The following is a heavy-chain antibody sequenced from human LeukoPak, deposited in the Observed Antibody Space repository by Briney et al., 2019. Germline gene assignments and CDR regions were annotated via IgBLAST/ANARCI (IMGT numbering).Heavy chain of an antibody. J-gene: IGHJ4*02. CDR1: GGSISSGSYY. Sequence: SQTLSLTCTVSGGSISSGSYYWSWIRQPAGKGLEWIGRIYTSGSTNYNPSIKSRVTISVDTSKNQFSLKLSSVTAADTAVYYCARDPLFDYWGQGTLVTVSS. CDR3: ARDPLFDY. V-gene: IGHV4-61*02. CDR2: IYTSGST.